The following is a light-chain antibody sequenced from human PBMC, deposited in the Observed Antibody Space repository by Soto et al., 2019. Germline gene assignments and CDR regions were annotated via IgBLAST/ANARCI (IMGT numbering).Light chain of an antibody. J-gene: IGKJ4*01. V-gene: IGKV1-5*03. Sequence: DIQMTQFPSTLSASVGDRVTITCRASQSISSWLAWYQQKPGKAPNLLIYKASSLPSGVPSRFSGIGYGTEFPLTISSLQPDDIATYHCQQYDSYSTFGGGTKVQIK. CDR3: QQYDSYST. CDR1: QSISSW. CDR2: KAS.